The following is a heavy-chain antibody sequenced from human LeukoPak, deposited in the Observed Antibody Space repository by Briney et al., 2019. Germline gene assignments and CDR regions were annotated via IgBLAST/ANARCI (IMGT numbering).Heavy chain of an antibody. CDR1: GFTFSSYA. D-gene: IGHD3-10*01. V-gene: IGHV3-48*02. Sequence: PGGSLRLSCAASGFTFSSYAMNWVRQAPGKGLEWVSYISGGSITTYYADSVKGRFTISRDNAKNSLYLQMNSLRDEDTAVYYCARDGSGSYYSDHWGQGTLVTVSS. CDR3: ARDGSGSYYSDH. CDR2: ISGGSITT. J-gene: IGHJ4*02.